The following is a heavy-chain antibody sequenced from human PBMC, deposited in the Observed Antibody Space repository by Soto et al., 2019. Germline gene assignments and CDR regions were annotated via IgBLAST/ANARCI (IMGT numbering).Heavy chain of an antibody. CDR2: ISGGGGSK. CDR1: GFTFSNYA. Sequence: LRLSCAASGFTFSNYAMSWVRQAPGRGLEWVSAISGGGGSKYYADSVKGRFTISRDNSKNTLYLQMNSLGAEDTAVYYCAKGGYGGKFDYWGQGPLVTVP. V-gene: IGHV3-23*01. J-gene: IGHJ4*02. D-gene: IGHD6-25*01. CDR3: AKGGYGGKFDY.